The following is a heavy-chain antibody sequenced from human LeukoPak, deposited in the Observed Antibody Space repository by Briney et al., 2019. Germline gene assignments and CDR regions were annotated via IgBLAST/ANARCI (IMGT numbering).Heavy chain of an antibody. Sequence: GGSLRLSCAASGFAFNNYVMTWVRQAPGKGLEWVSSISGSGVTTYYTDSVKGRFTISRDNSRSTLYLQMNGLRAEDTAVYYCAKDSTVSGSYYGMDIWGLGTTVTVSS. CDR3: AKDSTVSGSYYGMDI. CDR2: ISGSGVTT. D-gene: IGHD3-3*01. J-gene: IGHJ6*02. V-gene: IGHV3-23*01. CDR1: GFAFNNYV.